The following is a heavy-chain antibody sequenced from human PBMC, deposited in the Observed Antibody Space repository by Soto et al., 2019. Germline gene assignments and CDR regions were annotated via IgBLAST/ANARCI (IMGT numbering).Heavy chain of an antibody. CDR2: IKQDGSEK. J-gene: IGHJ4*02. D-gene: IGHD3-16*01. CDR3: GEVVLGGVYGPPGF. CDR1: GFTFSSYW. Sequence: EVQLVESGGGLVQPGGSLRLSCAASGFTFSSYWMSWVRQAPGKGLEWVANIKQDGSEKYYVDSVKGRFTISRDNAKNPMYLQKDSPGGEETGVDFCGEVVLGGVYGPPGFWGQGTLVTVSS. V-gene: IGHV3-7*01.